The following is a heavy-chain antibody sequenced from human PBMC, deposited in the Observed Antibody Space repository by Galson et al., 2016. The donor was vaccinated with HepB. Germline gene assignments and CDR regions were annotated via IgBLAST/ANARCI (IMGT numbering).Heavy chain of an antibody. CDR2: IYSGGST. Sequence: SLRLSCAASGFTVSSNYMTWVRQAPGKGPEWVSVIYSGGSTSYADSVKGRFTISRDSSKNTLYLQMNSLRPEDTAVYYCARRSDSRLLVTGDCWGQGTLVTVSS. D-gene: IGHD1-14*01. CDR1: GFTVSSNY. J-gene: IGHJ4*02. CDR3: ARRSDSRLLVTGDC. V-gene: IGHV3-66*02.